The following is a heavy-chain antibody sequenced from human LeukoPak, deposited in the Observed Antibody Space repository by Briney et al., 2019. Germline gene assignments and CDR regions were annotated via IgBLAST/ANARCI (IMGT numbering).Heavy chain of an antibody. CDR3: ARTAAGTFFDY. Sequence: VQPGGSLRLSCAASGFTFSSYWMSWVRQAPGKGLEWVANVNQDESKKDYVDSVKGRFTISRDNAKNSLYLQMNSLRAEDTAVYYCARTAAGTFFDYWGQGTLVTVSS. CDR2: VNQDESKK. J-gene: IGHJ4*02. V-gene: IGHV3-7*05. CDR1: GFTFSSYW. D-gene: IGHD6-13*01.